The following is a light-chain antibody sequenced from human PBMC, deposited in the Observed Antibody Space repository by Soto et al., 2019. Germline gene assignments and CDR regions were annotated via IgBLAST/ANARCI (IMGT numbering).Light chain of an antibody. V-gene: IGLV4-69*01. Sequence: QPVLTQSPSASASLGASVKLTCTLSSGHSSYAIAWHQQQPEKGPRYLMKLNSDGSHSKGDGIPDRFSGSSSGAERYLTISSLQSEDEADYDCQTWGTGFWGVGGGTKVTVL. CDR1: SGHSSYA. J-gene: IGLJ3*02. CDR2: LNSDGSH. CDR3: QTWGTGFWG.